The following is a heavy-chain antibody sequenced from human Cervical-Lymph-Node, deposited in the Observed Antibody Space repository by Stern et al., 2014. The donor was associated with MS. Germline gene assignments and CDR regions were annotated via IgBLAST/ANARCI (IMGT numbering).Heavy chain of an antibody. V-gene: IGHV1-69*01. CDR1: GGTFSSYA. J-gene: IGHJ6*02. Sequence: QMQLVQSGAEVKKPGSSVKLSCKASGGTFSSYAISWVRQAPGQGLEWMGGIIRIFGKANYAQKFQGRVTITADESTSTAYMELSSLRSEDTAVYYCARERGDAAINNYYYGMDVWGQGTTVTVSS. CDR2: IIRIFGKA. D-gene: IGHD6-13*01. CDR3: ARERGDAAINNYYYGMDV.